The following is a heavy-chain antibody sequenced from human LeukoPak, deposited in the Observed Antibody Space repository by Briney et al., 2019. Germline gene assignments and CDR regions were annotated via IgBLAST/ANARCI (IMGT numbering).Heavy chain of an antibody. V-gene: IGHV3-48*04. J-gene: IGHJ4*02. D-gene: IGHD3-10*01. Sequence: GGSLRLSCAASGFTFSSYSMNWVRQAPGKGLEWVSYISSSSSTIYSADSVKGRFTISRDNAKNSLYLQMNSLRAEDTAVYYCAGSPLRHYRGVYFDYWGQGTLVTVSS. CDR2: ISSSSSTI. CDR1: GFTFSSYS. CDR3: AGSPLRHYRGVYFDY.